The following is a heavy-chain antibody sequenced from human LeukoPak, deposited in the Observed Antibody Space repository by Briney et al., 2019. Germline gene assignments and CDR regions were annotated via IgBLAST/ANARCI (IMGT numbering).Heavy chain of an antibody. CDR1: VDSASNSSAA. CDR2: TFYWSKWGS. D-gene: IGHD2-2*01. CDR3: ARGTAAPGLGF. V-gene: IGHV6-1*01. Sequence: SQSLSLTPAIPVDSASNSSAAWNSIRHPPSRGLEWLGRTFYWSKWGSNYALSVKSRITINADTSKNQISLQLNSVTPDDSAVYYCARGTAAPGLGFWGQGTLVTVSS. J-gene: IGHJ4*02.